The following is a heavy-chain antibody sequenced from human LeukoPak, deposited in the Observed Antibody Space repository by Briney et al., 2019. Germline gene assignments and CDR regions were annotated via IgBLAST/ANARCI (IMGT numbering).Heavy chain of an antibody. D-gene: IGHD3-22*01. CDR1: GGSISGYY. V-gene: IGHV4-59*01. CDR3: ARGRYYYDSSGYYYDNWFDP. CDR2: LFYGGTT. J-gene: IGHJ5*02. Sequence: PSETLSLTCTVAGGSISGYYWSWIRQPPGKGLEYIGFLFYGGTTKYSPSLKSRATISVDTSKNQFSLTLTSVTAAETALYYCARGRYYYDSSGYYYDNWFDPWGQGTLVTVSS.